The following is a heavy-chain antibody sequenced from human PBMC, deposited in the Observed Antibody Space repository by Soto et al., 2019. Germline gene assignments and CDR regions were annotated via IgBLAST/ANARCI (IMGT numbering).Heavy chain of an antibody. V-gene: IGHV4-30-2*01. CDR1: SGSISSGGYS. CDR2: IYHSGST. CDR3: ARGGYSYGYDYYGMDV. Sequence: SETLSLTCAVSSGSISSGGYSCSWIRQPPGKGLEWIGYIYHSGSTYYNPSLKSRVTISVDTSKNQFSLKLSSVTAADTAVYYCARGGYSYGYDYYGMDVWGQGTTVTVSS. J-gene: IGHJ6*02. D-gene: IGHD5-18*01.